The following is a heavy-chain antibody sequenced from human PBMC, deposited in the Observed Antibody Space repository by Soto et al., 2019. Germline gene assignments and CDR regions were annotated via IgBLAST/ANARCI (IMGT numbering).Heavy chain of an antibody. D-gene: IGHD5-12*01. J-gene: IGHJ4*02. V-gene: IGHV4-39*01. Sequence: SETLSLTCTVSGCSISSSSYYWGWIRQPPGKGLEWIGSIYYSGSTYYNPSLKSRVTISVDTSKNQFSLKLSSVTAADTAVYYCARRKAGIVATTSTRPFDYWGQGTLVTVSS. CDR1: GCSISSSSYY. CDR3: ARRKAGIVATTSTRPFDY. CDR2: IYYSGST.